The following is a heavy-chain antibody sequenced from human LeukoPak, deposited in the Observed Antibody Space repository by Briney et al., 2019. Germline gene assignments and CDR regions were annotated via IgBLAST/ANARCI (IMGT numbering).Heavy chain of an antibody. D-gene: IGHD6-19*01. CDR3: VRGRYSSGWFKDKNWFDP. J-gene: IGHJ5*02. Sequence: SETLSLTCTVSGYSISSNYYWGWIRQPPGKGLEWIGSIYHSGSTYYNPSLKSRVTISVDTSKNQFSLKLSSVTAADTAVYYCVRGRYSSGWFKDKNWFDPWGQGIPVTVSS. CDR2: IYHSGST. CDR1: GYSISSNYY. V-gene: IGHV4-38-2*02.